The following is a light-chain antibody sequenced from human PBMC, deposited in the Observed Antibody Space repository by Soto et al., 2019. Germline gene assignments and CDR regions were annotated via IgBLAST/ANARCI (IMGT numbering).Light chain of an antibody. J-gene: IGKJ1*01. CDR2: GAS. CDR3: QQYETWPRT. Sequence: EIVMTQTPATLSVSPGERATLSCRASQSVSSNLAWYQQRPGQAPRVVIYGASTRAAGIPARFSGSGSGTEFTLTISSLQSEDFAVYYCQQYETWPRTFGQGTKVDIK. CDR1: QSVSSN. V-gene: IGKV3-15*01.